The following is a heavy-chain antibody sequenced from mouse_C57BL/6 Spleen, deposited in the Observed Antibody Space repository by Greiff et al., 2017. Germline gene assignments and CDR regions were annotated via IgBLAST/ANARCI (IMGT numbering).Heavy chain of an antibody. CDR2: IDPSDSDT. Sequence: QVQLQQSGAELVRPGSSVKLSCKASGYTFTSYWMHWVKQRPIQGLEWIGNIDPSDSDTHYNQKFKDKATVTVDKSSSTAYMQLSSLTSEDTAVYYCARSGVSYAMDYWGQGTSVTVSS. V-gene: IGHV1-52*01. D-gene: IGHD3-1*01. CDR3: ARSGVSYAMDY. J-gene: IGHJ4*01. CDR1: GYTFTSYW.